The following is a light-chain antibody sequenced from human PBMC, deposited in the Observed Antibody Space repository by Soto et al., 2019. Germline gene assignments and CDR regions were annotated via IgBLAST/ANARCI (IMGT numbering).Light chain of an antibody. CDR1: QSVSIRH. CDR3: QQYGTSWT. V-gene: IGKV3-20*01. Sequence: IVLTQSPGTLSLSPGEGANLSCRTSQSVSIRHLAWYQQRPGQAPRLLIYATSDRATGTPDRFSGSGSGTDFTLTITSLEPEDFEVYYCQQYGTSWTFGQGTKVEI. CDR2: ATS. J-gene: IGKJ1*01.